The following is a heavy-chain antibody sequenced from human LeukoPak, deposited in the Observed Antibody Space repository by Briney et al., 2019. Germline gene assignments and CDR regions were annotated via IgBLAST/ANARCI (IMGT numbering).Heavy chain of an antibody. J-gene: IGHJ4*02. CDR2: ISYDGSNE. V-gene: IGHV3-30*18. CDR3: AKVARSTLLYYFDY. Sequence: RTGGSLRLSCAASGFTFSNYDMHWVRQAPGKGLEWVAVISYDGSNEKYADSVKGRFTISRDNSKNTLYLQMNSLRAEDTAVYYCAKVARSTLLYYFDYWGQGTLVTVSS. CDR1: GFTFSNYD.